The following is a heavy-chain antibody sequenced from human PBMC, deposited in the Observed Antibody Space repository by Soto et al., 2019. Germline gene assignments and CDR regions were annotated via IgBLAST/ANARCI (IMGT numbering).Heavy chain of an antibody. CDR2: IYHNATA. CDR1: GDSVSSGASH. CDR3: ARLDRSTSKIGV. Sequence: SETLSLTCTVSGDSVSSGASHWTWIRQSPGKGLEWIGYIYHNATADCNPSLKSRVSISVDTSKNQFSLKLTSATTADTAVYYCARLDRSTSKIGVWGQGTTVTVSS. D-gene: IGHD3-22*01. J-gene: IGHJ6*02. V-gene: IGHV4-61*08.